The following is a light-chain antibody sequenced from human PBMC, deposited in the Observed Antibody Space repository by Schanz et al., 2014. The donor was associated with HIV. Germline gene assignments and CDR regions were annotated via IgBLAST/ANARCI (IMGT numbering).Light chain of an antibody. Sequence: EAVLTQSPATLSVYPGETVTLSCRTTQVISSSLAWYQQRPGQPPRLLLYGVSSRATGIPARFSGSGFETDFTLTISRLEPEDFAVYFCQYFGNSGGTFGGGTKVEIK. J-gene: IGKJ4*01. CDR3: QYFGNSGGT. CDR1: QVISSS. CDR2: GVS. V-gene: IGKV3-20*01.